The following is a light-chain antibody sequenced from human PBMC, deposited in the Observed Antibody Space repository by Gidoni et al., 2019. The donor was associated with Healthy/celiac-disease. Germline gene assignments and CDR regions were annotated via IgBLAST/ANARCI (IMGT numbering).Light chain of an antibody. J-gene: IGKJ1*01. V-gene: IGKV3-15*01. CDR2: GAS. Sequence: EIVMTQSPATRSVSPGERATLSCRASQSVSSNLAWYQQKPGQAPRLLIYGASTRATGIPARFSGSGSGTEFTLTISSLQSEDFAVYYCQQYNNWPTLTFGQGTKVEIK. CDR3: QQYNNWPTLT. CDR1: QSVSSN.